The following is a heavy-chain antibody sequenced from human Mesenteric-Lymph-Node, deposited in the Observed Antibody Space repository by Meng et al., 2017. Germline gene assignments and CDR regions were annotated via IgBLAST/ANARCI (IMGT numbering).Heavy chain of an antibody. Sequence: QVQLQESGPGLVKPSGTLSLTCGVSGVSISSNIRWTWVRQPPGKGLEWIGDIDDSGSTNYNPSLNSRISISLDKSKNHFSLKVNSVTAADTAVYYCARDNSGWYDYWGQGTLVTVSS. CDR1: GVSISSNIR. CDR3: ARDNSGWYDY. J-gene: IGHJ4*02. D-gene: IGHD6-19*01. V-gene: IGHV4-4*02. CDR2: IDDSGST.